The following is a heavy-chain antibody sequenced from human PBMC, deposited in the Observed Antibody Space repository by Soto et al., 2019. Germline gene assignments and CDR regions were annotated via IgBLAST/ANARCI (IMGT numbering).Heavy chain of an antibody. J-gene: IGHJ6*02. CDR1: GGTFSSYA. D-gene: IGHD2-15*01. V-gene: IGHV1-69*13. CDR2: IIPIFGTA. Sequence: SVKVSCKASGGTFSSYAISWVRQAPGQGLEWMGGIIPIFGTANYAQKFQGRVTITADESTSTAYMELSSLRSEDTAVYYCGCCRGGSCYYYYYGMDVWGQGTRVTVSS. CDR3: GCCRGGSCYYYYYGMDV.